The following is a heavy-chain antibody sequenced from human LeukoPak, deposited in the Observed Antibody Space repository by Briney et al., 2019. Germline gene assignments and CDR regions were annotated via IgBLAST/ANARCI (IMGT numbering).Heavy chain of an antibody. Sequence: ASVKVSCKASGYTFTGYYMHWVRQAPGQGLEWMGWINPNSGGTNYAQKFQGRVTMTRDTSISTAYMELSRLRSDDTAVYYCARAFNYYDSSGYIYWGQGTLVTVSS. CDR3: ARAFNYYDSSGYIY. V-gene: IGHV1-2*02. J-gene: IGHJ4*02. CDR1: GYTFTGYY. CDR2: INPNSGGT. D-gene: IGHD3-22*01.